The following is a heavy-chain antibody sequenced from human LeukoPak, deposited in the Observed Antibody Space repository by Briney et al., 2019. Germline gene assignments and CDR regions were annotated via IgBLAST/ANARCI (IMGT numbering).Heavy chain of an antibody. J-gene: IGHJ4*02. D-gene: IGHD3-3*01. V-gene: IGHV3-21*01. CDR2: ISSSGSYI. CDR3: ARLGLYYDFWSGPFDY. Sequence: GGSLRLSCAASRFTFSSYSMNWVRQAPGKGLEWVSSISSSGSYIYYADSVKGRFTISRDNAKNSLYLQMNSLRAEDTAVYYCARLGLYYDFWSGPFDYWGQGTLVTVSS. CDR1: RFTFSSYS.